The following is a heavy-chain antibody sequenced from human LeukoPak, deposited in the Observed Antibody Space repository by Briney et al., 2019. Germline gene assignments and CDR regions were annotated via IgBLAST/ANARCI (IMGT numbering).Heavy chain of an antibody. J-gene: IGHJ4*02. D-gene: IGHD3-22*01. Sequence: PSETLSLTCSVSGGSMSSSAYYWGWIRQPPGKGLEWIGSVDYNGGTYQYPSVSSRVTIKADTSRSQFSLKLSSVTAADTALYYCARHRYYDGSGIDYWGQGTLVTVSS. CDR2: VDYNGGT. CDR1: GGSMSSSAYY. V-gene: IGHV4-39*01. CDR3: ARHRYYDGSGIDY.